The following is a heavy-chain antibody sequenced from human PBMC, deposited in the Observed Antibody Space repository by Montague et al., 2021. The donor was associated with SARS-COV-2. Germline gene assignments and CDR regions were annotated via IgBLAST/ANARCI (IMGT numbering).Heavy chain of an antibody. CDR2: FYFGGKF. CDR3: ARHSGGSEVAGLDY. D-gene: IGHD6-19*01. Sequence: SGTLSLTCSVSGNSLSNSRYFWGWIRQPPRKGLEWIGSFYFGGKFLYNSSLESRVTISVDTSKNQFSLQLSSVTASDTAVYYCARHSGGSEVAGLDYWGQGILVTVSS. V-gene: IGHV4-39*01. J-gene: IGHJ4*02. CDR1: GNSLSNSRYF.